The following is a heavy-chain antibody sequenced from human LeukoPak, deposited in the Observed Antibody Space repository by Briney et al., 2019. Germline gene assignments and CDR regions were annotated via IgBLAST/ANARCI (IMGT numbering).Heavy chain of an antibody. J-gene: IGHJ4*02. Sequence: ASVKVSCKTSGYTFTDYYMHWVRQAPGQGLEWMGWINSNSGGPKYAQKFQGRVTMTRDTSISTVYMELNTVISDDTAVYYCARYLSGYDHFDYWGQGTLVTVSS. D-gene: IGHD5-12*01. CDR1: GYTFTDYY. CDR2: INSNSGGP. V-gene: IGHV1-2*02. CDR3: ARYLSGYDHFDY.